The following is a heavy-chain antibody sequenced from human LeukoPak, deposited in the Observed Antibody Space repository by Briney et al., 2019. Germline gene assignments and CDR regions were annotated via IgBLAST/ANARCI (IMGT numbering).Heavy chain of an antibody. V-gene: IGHV1-69*05. Sequence: GASVKVSCKASGGTFSSYAISWVRQAPGQGLEWMGGIIPIFGTANYAQKFQGRVTITTDESTSTAYMELSSLRSEDTAVYYCARVPSYTEGRYMDVWGKGTTVTVSS. CDR3: ARVPSYTEGRYMDV. CDR2: IIPIFGTA. J-gene: IGHJ6*03. CDR1: GGTFSSYA.